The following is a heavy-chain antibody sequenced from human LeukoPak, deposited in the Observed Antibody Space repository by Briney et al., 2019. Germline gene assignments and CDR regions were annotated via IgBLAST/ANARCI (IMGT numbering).Heavy chain of an antibody. V-gene: IGHV3-30*02. D-gene: IGHD6-13*01. CDR2: IRYDGSNK. J-gene: IGHJ4*02. CDR3: AKEAPGIAAAGADY. CDR1: GFMFTEYG. Sequence: PGGSLRLSCAASGFMFTEYGMHWVRQAPGKGLEWVAFIRYDGSNKYYADSVKGRFTISRDNSKNTLYLQMNSLRAEDTAVYYCAKEAPGIAAAGADYWGQGTLVTVSS.